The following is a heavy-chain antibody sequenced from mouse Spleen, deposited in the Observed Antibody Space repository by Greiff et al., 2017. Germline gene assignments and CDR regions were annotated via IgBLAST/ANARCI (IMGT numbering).Heavy chain of an antibody. CDR3: ARGVYDGYYAYFDY. J-gene: IGHJ2*01. D-gene: IGHD2-3*01. V-gene: IGHV1-69*01. CDR2: IDPSDSYT. CDR1: GYTFTSYW. Sequence: QVQLQQPGAELVMPGASVKLSCKASGYTFTSYWMHWVKQRPGQGLEWIGEIDPSDSYTNYNQKFKGKATLTVDKSSSTAYMQLSSLTSEDSAVYYCARGVYDGYYAYFDYWGQGTTLTVSA.